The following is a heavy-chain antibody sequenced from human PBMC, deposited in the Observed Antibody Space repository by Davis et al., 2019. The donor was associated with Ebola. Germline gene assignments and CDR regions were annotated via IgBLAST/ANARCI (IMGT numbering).Heavy chain of an antibody. Sequence: PGGSLRLSCAASGFTFSSYWMSWVRQAPGKGLEWVANIKQDGSEKYYVDSVKGRFTISRDNAKNSLYLQMNSLRAEDTAVYYCAREVYDFWSGYYTYYFDYWGQGTLVTVSS. CDR1: GFTFSSYW. CDR3: AREVYDFWSGYYTYYFDY. CDR2: IKQDGSEK. J-gene: IGHJ4*02. D-gene: IGHD3-3*01. V-gene: IGHV3-7*01.